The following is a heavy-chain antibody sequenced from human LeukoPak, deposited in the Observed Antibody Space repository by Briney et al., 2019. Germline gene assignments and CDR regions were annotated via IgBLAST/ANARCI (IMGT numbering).Heavy chain of an antibody. V-gene: IGHV3-23*01. J-gene: IGHJ4*02. CDR1: GFTFSIYA. D-gene: IGHD3-22*01. CDR2: ITSRGEGT. Sequence: GGSLRLSCAASGFTFSIYAMSGVRQAPGKGRQWVSSITSRGEGTYYADSVKGRFTISRDNSENMLYLQMNSMRVEDTAVYFCAKDRPNYYGSNGHYYRRDGDYWGQGTLVTVSS. CDR3: AKDRPNYYGSNGHYYRRDGDY.